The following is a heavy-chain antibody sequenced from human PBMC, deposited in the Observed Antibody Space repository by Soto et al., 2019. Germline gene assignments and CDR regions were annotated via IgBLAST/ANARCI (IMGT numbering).Heavy chain of an antibody. CDR1: GFTFSDYY. Sequence: QVQLVESGGGLGRPGGALRLSCAASGFTFSDYYMSWIRQGPGKGLEWVAYISGTSDSIPYADSVKGRFTISRDNAKNSLYLQMNSLRAEDTAVYYCARVAVITAAGTSDYWGQGTLVTVSS. CDR3: ARVAVITAAGTSDY. J-gene: IGHJ4*02. D-gene: IGHD6-13*01. CDR2: ISGTSDSI. V-gene: IGHV3-11*06.